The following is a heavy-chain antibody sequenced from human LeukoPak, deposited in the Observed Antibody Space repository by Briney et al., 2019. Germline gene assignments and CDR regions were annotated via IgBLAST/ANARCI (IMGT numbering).Heavy chain of an antibody. CDR3: ARLGPYYFDS. D-gene: IGHD3-16*01. J-gene: IGHJ4*02. CDR1: GFIFSSKY. V-gene: IGHV3-53*01. CDR2: IYSGTNT. Sequence: GGSLRLSCAASGFIFSSKYMSWVRQAPGKGLEWVSVIYSGTNTYYADSVQGRFSIFRDTSRNTLYLQMNSLRAEDTAVYYCARLGPYYFDSWGQGTLVIVSS.